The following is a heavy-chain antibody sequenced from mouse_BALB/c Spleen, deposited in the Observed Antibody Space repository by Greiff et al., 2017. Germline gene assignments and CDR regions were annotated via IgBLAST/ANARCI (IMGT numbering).Heavy chain of an antibody. CDR3: ARRDPRGSSFYYAMDD. CDR1: GFTFSSFG. V-gene: IGHV5-17*02. CDR2: ISSGSSTI. J-gene: IGHJ4*01. D-gene: IGHD1-1*01. Sequence: EVKLVESGGGLVQPGGSRKLSCAASGFTFSSFGMHWVRQAPEKGLEWVAYISSGSSTIYYADTVKGRFTISRDNPKNTLFLQMTSLRSEDTAMYYCARRDPRGSSFYYAMDDWGQGTSVTVSS.